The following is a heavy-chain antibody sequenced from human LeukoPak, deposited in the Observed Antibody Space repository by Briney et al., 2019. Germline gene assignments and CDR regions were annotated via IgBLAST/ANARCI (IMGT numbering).Heavy chain of an antibody. D-gene: IGHD1-26*01. J-gene: IGHJ6*02. CDR1: GSTFSSYA. V-gene: IGHV3-23*01. Sequence: GASLRLSCAASGSTFSSYAMNWVRQAPGKGLEWVSAIRGSGGNTYYADSVKGRFTISRDNSKNTLYLQMNSLRAEDTAVYYCGKGPSVWEGMDVWGQGTTVTVSS. CDR3: GKGPSVWEGMDV. CDR2: IRGSGGNT.